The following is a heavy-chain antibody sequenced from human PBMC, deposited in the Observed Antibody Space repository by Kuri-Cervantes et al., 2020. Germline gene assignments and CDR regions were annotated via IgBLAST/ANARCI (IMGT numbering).Heavy chain of an antibody. V-gene: IGHV1-18*01. CDR3: TRTVRNWGFDDY. CDR2: ISAYNGNT. D-gene: IGHD7-27*01. J-gene: IGHJ4*02. Sequence: ASVKVSCKASGYTFTSYGISWVRQAPGQGLEWMGWISAYNGNTNYAQKLQGRFTMTRDTSKNTAYMELSSLTSDDTAMYYCTRTVRNWGFDDYWGRGTPVTVSS. CDR1: GYTFTSYG.